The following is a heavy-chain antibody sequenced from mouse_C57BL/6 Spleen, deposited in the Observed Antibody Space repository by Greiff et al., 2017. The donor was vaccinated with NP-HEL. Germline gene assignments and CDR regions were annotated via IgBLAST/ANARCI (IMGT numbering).Heavy chain of an antibody. Sequence: QVQLQQSGAELMKPGASVKLSCKATGYTFTGYWIEWVKQRPGHGLEWIGEILPGSGSTNYTEKFKGKATFTADTSSNTAYMQLSSLTTEGSAIYYCATGTAWFAYWGQGTLVTVSA. V-gene: IGHV1-9*01. CDR2: ILPGSGST. D-gene: IGHD4-1*01. J-gene: IGHJ3*01. CDR3: ATGTAWFAY. CDR1: GYTFTGYW.